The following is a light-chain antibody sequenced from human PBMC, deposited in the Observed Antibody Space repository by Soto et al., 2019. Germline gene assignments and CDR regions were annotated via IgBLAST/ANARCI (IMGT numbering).Light chain of an antibody. Sequence: EIVMTQSPATLSVSPGERATLSCRASQSVAGNLAWYQQKPGQAPRLLIHGVSTRATGIPARFSGSGSGTEFTLTISSLQSEDFAIYYCQQYSKWPPFTFGPGTKVDIK. CDR1: QSVAGN. J-gene: IGKJ3*01. CDR3: QQYSKWPPFT. CDR2: GVS. V-gene: IGKV3-15*01.